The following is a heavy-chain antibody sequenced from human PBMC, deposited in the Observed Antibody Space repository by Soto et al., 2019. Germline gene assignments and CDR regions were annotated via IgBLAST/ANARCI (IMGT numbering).Heavy chain of an antibody. CDR1: GGTFSSYA. CDR3: ARAADCGGGSCYSYGMDV. J-gene: IGHJ6*04. D-gene: IGHD2-15*01. V-gene: IGHV1-69*01. CDR2: IIPIFGTA. Sequence: QVQLVQSGAEVKKPGSSVKVSCKASGGTFSSYAISWVRQAPGQGLEWMGGIIPIFGTANYAQKFQGRVTITADESTSTAYRELSSLRSEDTAVYYCARAADCGGGSCYSYGMDVGGKGTTVTASS.